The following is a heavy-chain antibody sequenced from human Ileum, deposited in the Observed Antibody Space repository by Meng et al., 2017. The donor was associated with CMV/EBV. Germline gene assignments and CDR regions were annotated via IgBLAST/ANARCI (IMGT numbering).Heavy chain of an antibody. CDR1: GFSLSTSGVG. CDR2: IYWNAEV. J-gene: IGHJ4*02. Sequence: TQEVSAPTLVKPPQTPRRACTFPGFSLSTSGVGVGWIRQPPGKALEWLALIYWNAEVRYSQSLKNRLTITQDTSTNQVVLTMTNMDPVDTATYYCAHTVNYDFWTGLFDYWGQGTLVTVSS. D-gene: IGHD3-3*01. V-gene: IGHV2-5*01. CDR3: AHTVNYDFWTGLFDY.